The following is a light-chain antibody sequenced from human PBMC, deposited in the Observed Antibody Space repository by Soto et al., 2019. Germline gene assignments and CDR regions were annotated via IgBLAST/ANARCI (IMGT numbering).Light chain of an antibody. CDR3: HQRQSWPRT. Sequence: EIVMAQSPATLSVSPGEIATLSCSASQSVSSSYLAWYQQRPGQAPRLLIYGASTRATGIPARFSASGSGTDFTLTISDVQPEDFALYYCHQRQSWPRTFGQGTKVDI. CDR1: QSVSSSY. V-gene: IGKV3D-15*01. J-gene: IGKJ1*01. CDR2: GAS.